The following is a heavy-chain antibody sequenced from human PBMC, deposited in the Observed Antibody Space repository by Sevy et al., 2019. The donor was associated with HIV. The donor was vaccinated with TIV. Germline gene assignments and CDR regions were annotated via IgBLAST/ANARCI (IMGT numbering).Heavy chain of an antibody. Sequence: AGSLRLSCAASGFTFTSYAMSWVLQAPGKGLEWVSAISGSARSTYYADSVKGRFTISRDNSKNTLYLLINSLRAEDSATYYCAKDGHYYDTSGDYLNYFDYWGQGTLVTVSS. CDR1: GFTFTSYA. J-gene: IGHJ4*02. CDR2: ISGSARST. CDR3: AKDGHYYDTSGDYLNYFDY. V-gene: IGHV3-23*01. D-gene: IGHD3-22*01.